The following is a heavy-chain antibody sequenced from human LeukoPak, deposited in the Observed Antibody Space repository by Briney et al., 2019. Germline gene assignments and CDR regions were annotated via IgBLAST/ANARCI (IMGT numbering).Heavy chain of an antibody. CDR1: GFTFSSYA. CDR2: ISYDGSNK. D-gene: IGHD4-17*01. V-gene: IGHV3-30-3*01. J-gene: IGHJ3*02. Sequence: PGGSLRLSCAASGFTFSSYAMHWVRQAPGKGLEWVSVISYDGSNKYYADSVKGRFTISRDNSKNTLYLQMNSLRAEDTAVYYCARDFSYGGYDAFDIWGQGTMVTVSS. CDR3: ARDFSYGGYDAFDI.